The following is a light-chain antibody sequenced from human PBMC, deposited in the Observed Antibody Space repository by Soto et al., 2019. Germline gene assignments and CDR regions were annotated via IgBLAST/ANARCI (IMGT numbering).Light chain of an antibody. J-gene: IGLJ2*01. CDR1: RYNIGSNT. CDR2: RDH. Sequence: QSVLTQPPSASGTPGQRVTISCSGSRYNIGSNTVNWYQQVPGTAPRLLIHRDHQRPSGVPDRFSGSKSGTSASLAISGLQSEDEADYYCAAWDDSLNGYVVFGGGTKLIVL. CDR3: AAWDDSLNGYVV. V-gene: IGLV1-44*01.